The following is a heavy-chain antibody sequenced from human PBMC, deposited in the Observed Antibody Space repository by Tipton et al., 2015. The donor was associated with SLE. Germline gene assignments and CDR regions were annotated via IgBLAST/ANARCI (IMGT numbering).Heavy chain of an antibody. Sequence: GSLRLSCAASGFTFSSYWMSWVRQAPGKGLEWVANIKQDGSEKYYVDSVKGRFTISRDNTKNSLYLQMNSLRAEDTAVYYCARSSPTFGAGGMDVWGQGTTVTVSS. D-gene: IGHD3-3*01. CDR1: GFTFSSYW. J-gene: IGHJ6*02. CDR2: IKQDGSEK. CDR3: ARSSPTFGAGGMDV. V-gene: IGHV3-7*01.